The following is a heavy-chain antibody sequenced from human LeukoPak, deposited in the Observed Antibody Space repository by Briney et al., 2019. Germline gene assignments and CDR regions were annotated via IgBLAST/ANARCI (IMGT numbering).Heavy chain of an antibody. CDR1: GGSVSSGSYD. CDR2: IYTSVST. J-gene: IGHJ4*02. Sequence: PSETLSLTCTVSGGSVSSGSYDWSWIRQPAGKGLEWIGRIYTSVSTNYNPSLKSQVTISVDTSKNQFSLKLTSVTAADTAVYYCARLDYTDLYFDYWGRGTLVTVSS. CDR3: ARLDYTDLYFDY. D-gene: IGHD4-17*01. V-gene: IGHV4-61*02.